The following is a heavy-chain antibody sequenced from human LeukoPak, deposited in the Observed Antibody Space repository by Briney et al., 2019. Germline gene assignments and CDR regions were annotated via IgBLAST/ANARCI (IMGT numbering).Heavy chain of an antibody. CDR1: GGSFSGYY. D-gene: IGHD3-10*01. J-gene: IGHJ4*02. Sequence: PSETLSLTCAVYGGSFSGYYWSWIRQPPGKGLEWIGEINHSGSTNYNPSLKSRVTISVDTSKNQFSLKLSSVTAADTAVYYCARHGRLYGSGSYVAYWGQGTLVTVSS. CDR3: ARHGRLYGSGSYVAY. V-gene: IGHV4-34*01. CDR2: INHSGST.